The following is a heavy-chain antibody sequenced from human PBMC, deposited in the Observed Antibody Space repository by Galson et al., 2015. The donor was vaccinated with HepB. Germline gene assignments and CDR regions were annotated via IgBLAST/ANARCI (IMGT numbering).Heavy chain of an antibody. CDR1: GFTFSNAW. Sequence: SLRLSCAASGFTFSNAWMSWVRQAPGKGLEWVGRIKSKTDGGTTDYAAPVKGRFTISRDDSKNTLYLQMNSLKTEDTAVYYCTTDLNGYYYYGMDVWGQGTTVTVSS. CDR3: TTDLNGYYYYGMDV. D-gene: IGHD2-8*01. CDR2: IKSKTDGGTT. V-gene: IGHV3-15*01. J-gene: IGHJ6*02.